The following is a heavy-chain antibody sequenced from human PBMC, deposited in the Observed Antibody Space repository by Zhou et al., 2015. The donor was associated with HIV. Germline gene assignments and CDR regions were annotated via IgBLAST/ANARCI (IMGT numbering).Heavy chain of an antibody. J-gene: IGHJ6*03. Sequence: QVQLVQSGAEVKKPGSSVKVSCKASGGTFSSYAISWVRQAPGQGLEWMGGIIPIFGTANYAQKFQGRVTITADESTSTAYMELSSLRSEDTAVYYCARVPDIVVVPAANYYYYYYMDVWGKGTTVTVSS. CDR2: IIPIFGTA. D-gene: IGHD2-2*01. CDR1: GGTFSSYA. CDR3: ARVPDIVVVPAANYYYYYYMDV. V-gene: IGHV1-69*01.